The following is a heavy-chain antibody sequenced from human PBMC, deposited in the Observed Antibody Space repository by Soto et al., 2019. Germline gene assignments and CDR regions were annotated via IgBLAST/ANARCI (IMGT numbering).Heavy chain of an antibody. V-gene: IGHV3-21*01. CDR3: ARAGV. CDR2: ISSSSSYI. J-gene: IGHJ3*01. CDR1: GLDFTNAQ. Sequence: GGSLRLSCAASGLDFTNAQMHWVRQAPGKGLEWVSSISSSSSYIYYADSVKGRFTISRDNAKNSLYLQMNSLRAEDTAVHYCARAGVWGHGIMVTVSS.